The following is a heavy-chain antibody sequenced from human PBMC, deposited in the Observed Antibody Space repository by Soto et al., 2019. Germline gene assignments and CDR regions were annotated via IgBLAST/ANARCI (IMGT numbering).Heavy chain of an antibody. D-gene: IGHD6-6*01. J-gene: IGHJ1*01. CDR2: ISYDGSNK. CDR1: GFTFSSYG. Sequence: LRLSCAASGFTFSSYGMHWVRQAPGKGLEWVAVISYDGSNKYYADSVKGRFTISRDNSKNTLYLQMNSLRPEDTGLYYCARENSRISPRLFQHWGHGTLVTVSS. V-gene: IGHV3-30*03. CDR3: ARENSRISPRLFQH.